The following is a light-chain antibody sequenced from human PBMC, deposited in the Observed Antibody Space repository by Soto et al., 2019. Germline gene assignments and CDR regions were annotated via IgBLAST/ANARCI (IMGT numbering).Light chain of an antibody. J-gene: IGLJ2*01. Sequence: QLVLTQSPSASASLGASVKLTCTLSSGHSNYAIAWHQQQSEKGPRYLMKLNSDGSHSKGDGIPDRFSGSSSGAERYLTISSLQSEDDADYYCHTWGSGIVVFGGGTQLTVL. CDR1: SGHSNYA. CDR2: LNSDGSH. V-gene: IGLV4-69*01. CDR3: HTWGSGIVV.